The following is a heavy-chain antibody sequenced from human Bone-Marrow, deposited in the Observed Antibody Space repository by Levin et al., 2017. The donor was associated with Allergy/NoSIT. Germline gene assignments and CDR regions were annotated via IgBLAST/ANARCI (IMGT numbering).Heavy chain of an antibody. CDR3: ARDAAGDTSGCFDL. J-gene: IGHJ4*02. V-gene: IGHV4-39*07. CDR1: NGSITRMNFY. D-gene: IGHD3-22*01. Sequence: KPSETLSLSCSVSNGSITRMNFYWGWIRQSPGKGLEWIGSVFHDGSADYSPSLKSRVTISVDKSKNQFSLKLRSVTAADTAVYYCARDAAGDTSGCFDLWGRGTLVTVSS. CDR2: VFHDGSA.